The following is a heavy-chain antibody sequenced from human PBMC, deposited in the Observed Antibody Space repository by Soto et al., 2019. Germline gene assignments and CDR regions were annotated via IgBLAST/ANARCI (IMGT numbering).Heavy chain of an antibody. CDR3: AADFRTEPTGTREYYYYGMDV. CDR2: IVVGSGNT. CDR1: GFTCTSSA. J-gene: IGHJ6*02. V-gene: IGHV1-58*01. Sequence: GASVKVSCKASGFTCTSSAVQWVRQARGQRLERIGWIVVGSGNTNYAQKFQERVTITRDMSTSTAYMELSSLRSEDTAVYYCAADFRTEPTGTREYYYYGMDVWGQGTTVTVSS. D-gene: IGHD1-1*01.